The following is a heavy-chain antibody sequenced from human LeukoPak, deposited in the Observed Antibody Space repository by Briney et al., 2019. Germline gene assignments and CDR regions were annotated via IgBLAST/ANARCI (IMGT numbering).Heavy chain of an antibody. CDR2: IYHSGST. V-gene: IGHV4-4*02. CDR1: GGSISSSNW. D-gene: IGHD3-22*01. J-gene: IGHJ5*02. CDR3: ARDLSGYYDSSGPRGFDP. Sequence: SETLSLTCIVSGGSISSSNWWSWVRQPPGKGLEWIGEIYHSGSTNYNPFLKSRVTISVDKSKNQFSLKLSSVTAADTAVYYCARDLSGYYDSSGPRGFDPWGQGTLVTVSS.